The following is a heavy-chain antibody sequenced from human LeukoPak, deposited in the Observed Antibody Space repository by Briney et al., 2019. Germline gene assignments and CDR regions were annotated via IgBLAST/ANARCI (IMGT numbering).Heavy chain of an antibody. CDR1: GGTFSSYA. CDR3: ARVSGMIVAVIDHRHDY. CDR2: IIPIFGTA. J-gene: IGHJ4*02. D-gene: IGHD3-22*01. Sequence: GASVKVSCKASGGTFSSYAISWVRQAPGQGLEWMGGIIPIFGTANYAQKFQGRVTITADESTSTAYMELSSLRSDDTAVYYCARVSGMIVAVIDHRHDYWGQGTLVTVSS. V-gene: IGHV1-69*13.